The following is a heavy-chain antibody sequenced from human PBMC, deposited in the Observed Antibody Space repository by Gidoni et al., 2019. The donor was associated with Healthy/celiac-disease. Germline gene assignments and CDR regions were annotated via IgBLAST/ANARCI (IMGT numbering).Heavy chain of an antibody. V-gene: IGHV3-21*01. CDR3: ARDGPTYYYDSSGYYSFDY. Sequence: EVQLVESGGGLVKPGGSLRLSCAASGFTFSSYSMNWVRQAPGKGLEWVSSISSSSSYIYYADSVKGRFTISRDNAKNSLYLQMNSLRAEDTAVYYCARDGPTYYYDSSGYYSFDYWGQGTLVTVSS. D-gene: IGHD3-22*01. J-gene: IGHJ4*02. CDR2: ISSSSSYI. CDR1: GFTFSSYS.